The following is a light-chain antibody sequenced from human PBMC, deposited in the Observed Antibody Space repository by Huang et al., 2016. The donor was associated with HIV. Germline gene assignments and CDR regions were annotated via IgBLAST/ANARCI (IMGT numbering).Light chain of an antibody. CDR1: QSLLYPSNNHNY. CDR2: WAS. Sequence: DIVMTQSPESLAVSLGERATINCKSSQSLLYPSNNHNYLAWFQQRPGQPPKLLIFWASTRQSGVPDRVSGGGSETDFTLTISSLQPEDVAIYYCQQYLAIPRTFGRGTRVEIK. J-gene: IGKJ1*01. CDR3: QQYLAIPRT. V-gene: IGKV4-1*01.